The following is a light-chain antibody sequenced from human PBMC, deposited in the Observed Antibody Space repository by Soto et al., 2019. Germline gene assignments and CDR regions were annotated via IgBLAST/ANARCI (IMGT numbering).Light chain of an antibody. V-gene: IGKV1D-16*01. Sequence: DIQMTQSPSSVSASVGDRVTMTCRASQGINSWLAWYQQKPGKAPKLLIYPASNLQSGVPSRFSGSGSGTEFTLTISSLQPDDFATYYCQQYNSYSFGQGTKVDIK. CDR3: QQYNSYS. CDR1: QGINSW. J-gene: IGKJ1*01. CDR2: PAS.